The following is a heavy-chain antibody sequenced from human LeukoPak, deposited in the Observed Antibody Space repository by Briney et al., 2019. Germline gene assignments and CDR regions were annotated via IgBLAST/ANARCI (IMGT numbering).Heavy chain of an antibody. CDR1: GFTFSSYS. J-gene: IGHJ4*02. D-gene: IGHD6-19*01. CDR2: ISSSSSYI. Sequence: GGSLGLSCAASGFTFSSYSMNWVRQAPGKGLEWVSSISSSSSYIYYADSVKGRFTISRDNAKNSLYLQMNSLRAEDTAVYYCAIAPSIAVAGNHDYWGQGTLVTVSS. V-gene: IGHV3-21*01. CDR3: AIAPSIAVAGNHDY.